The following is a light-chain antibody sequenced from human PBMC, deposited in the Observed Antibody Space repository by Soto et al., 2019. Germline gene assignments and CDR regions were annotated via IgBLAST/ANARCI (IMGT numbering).Light chain of an antibody. CDR1: SGSIARNS. CDR3: QSYDSDNVV. Sequence: NFMLTQPHSVSESPGKTVTISCTRSSGSIARNSVQWYQQRPGSAPATVIYEGNQRPSGVPDRFSGSIDSSSNSASLTISGLQTEDEADYYCQSYDSDNVVFGGGTKLTVL. CDR2: EGN. J-gene: IGLJ2*01. V-gene: IGLV6-57*04.